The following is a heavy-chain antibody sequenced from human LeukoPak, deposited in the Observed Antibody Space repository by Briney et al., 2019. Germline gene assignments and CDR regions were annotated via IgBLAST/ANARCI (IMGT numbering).Heavy chain of an antibody. J-gene: IGHJ6*02. D-gene: IGHD2-2*01. V-gene: IGHV3-21*01. CDR3: ARDLPYCSSTSCYYYGMDV. Sequence: GGSLRLSCAASRFTFSSYAMHWVRQAPGKGLEWVSSISSSSSYIYYADSVKGRFTISRDNAKNSLYLQMNSLRAEDTAVYYCARDLPYCSSTSCYYYGMDVWGQGTTVTVSS. CDR1: RFTFSSYA. CDR2: ISSSSSYI.